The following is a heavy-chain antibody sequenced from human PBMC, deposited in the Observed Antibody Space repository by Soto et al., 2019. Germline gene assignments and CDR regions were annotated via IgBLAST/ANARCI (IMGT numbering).Heavy chain of an antibody. CDR3: ARGWWWQLPGGWFDP. V-gene: IGHV4-34*01. CDR2: INHSGST. Sequence: QVQLQQWGAGLLKPSETLSLTCAVYGGSFSGYYWSWIRQPPGKGLEWIGEINHSGSTNYNPSLKRRVTTSVDTSKNQFSLKLSSVTAADTAVYYCARGWWWQLPGGWFDPWGQGTLVTVSS. J-gene: IGHJ5*02. CDR1: GGSFSGYY. D-gene: IGHD2-15*01.